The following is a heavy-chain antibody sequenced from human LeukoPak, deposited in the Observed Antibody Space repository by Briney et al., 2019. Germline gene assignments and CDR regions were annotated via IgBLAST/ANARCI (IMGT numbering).Heavy chain of an antibody. D-gene: IGHD6-13*01. Sequence: GGSLRLSCAASGFTFSSYGMHWVRQAPGKGLEWVAFIRYDGSNKYYADSVKGRFTISRDNSKNTLYLQMNSLRAEDTAVYYCAKDRSAAGGRYFDYWGQGTLVTVSS. CDR1: GFTFSSYG. CDR3: AKDRSAAGGRYFDY. J-gene: IGHJ4*02. CDR2: IRYDGSNK. V-gene: IGHV3-30*02.